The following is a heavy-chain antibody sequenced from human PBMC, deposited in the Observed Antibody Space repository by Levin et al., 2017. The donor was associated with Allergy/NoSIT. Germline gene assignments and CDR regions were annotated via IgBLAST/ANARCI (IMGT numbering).Heavy chain of an antibody. CDR3: AKGYPSSWAIFDS. CDR1: GFTFNNYA. V-gene: IGHV3-23*01. Sequence: PGGSLRLSCAASGFTFNNYAMSWVRQAPEKGLEWVSTVSDGGETTYYADSVKGRFTISRDNSKNTVYLQLNSLRAGDTALYYCAKGYPSSWAIFDSWGQGSLVTVSS. J-gene: IGHJ4*02. D-gene: IGHD6-13*01. CDR2: VSDGGETT.